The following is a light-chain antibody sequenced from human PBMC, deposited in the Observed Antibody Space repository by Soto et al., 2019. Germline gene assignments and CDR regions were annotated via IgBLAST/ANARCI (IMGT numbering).Light chain of an antibody. Sequence: QSVLTQPASVSGSPGQSITISCTGTSSDVGGYNYVSWYQQHPGKAPKLIIFEVSDRPSGISNRFAGSKSGNMASLTISGLQSEDEADYFCSSYTSTSALVFGGGTKFTVL. CDR3: SSYTSTSALV. J-gene: IGLJ2*01. V-gene: IGLV2-14*01. CDR2: EVS. CDR1: SSDVGGYNY.